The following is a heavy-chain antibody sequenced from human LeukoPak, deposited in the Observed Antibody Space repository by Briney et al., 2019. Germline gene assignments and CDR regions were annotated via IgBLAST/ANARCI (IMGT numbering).Heavy chain of an antibody. Sequence: GGSLRLSCAASRFTFSGYSMNWVRQAPGKGLEWVSSISSSSSYIYYADSVKGRFTISRDNAKNSLYLQMNSLRAEDTAVYYCARDGSDGLTDHYMDVWGKGTTVTVSS. CDR2: ISSSSSYI. D-gene: IGHD3-16*01. J-gene: IGHJ6*03. CDR3: ARDGSDGLTDHYMDV. V-gene: IGHV3-21*01. CDR1: RFTFSGYS.